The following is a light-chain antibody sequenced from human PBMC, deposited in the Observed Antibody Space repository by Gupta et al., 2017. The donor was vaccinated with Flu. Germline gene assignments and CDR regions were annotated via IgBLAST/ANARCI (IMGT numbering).Light chain of an antibody. J-gene: IGLJ1*01. V-gene: IGLV1-51*01. CDR2: DNN. CDR1: SSNIGNNY. Sequence: SSNIGNNYLSWCQQLSGTAPKFLIYDNNKRPSGIPDRFSGSKSGTSAALGITGLQTGDEADYYCGTWDSSLSAGGVFGTGTKVTVL. CDR3: GTWDSSLSAGGV.